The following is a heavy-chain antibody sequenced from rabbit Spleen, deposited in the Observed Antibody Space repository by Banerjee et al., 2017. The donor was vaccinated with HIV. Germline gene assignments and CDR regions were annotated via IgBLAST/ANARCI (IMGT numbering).Heavy chain of an antibody. D-gene: IGHD1-1*01. CDR2: INASTGKP. Sequence: QEQLMESGGGLVQPGGSLKLSCKASGFDFRRYYLSWVRQAPGKGLEWIACINASTGKPVYATWASGRFTISRTSSTTVTLRMTSLTAADRATYFCARDLVGVIGWNFYLWGPGTLVTVS. V-gene: IGHV1S45*01. CDR1: GFDFRRYYL. CDR3: ARDLVGVIGWNFYL. J-gene: IGHJ4*01.